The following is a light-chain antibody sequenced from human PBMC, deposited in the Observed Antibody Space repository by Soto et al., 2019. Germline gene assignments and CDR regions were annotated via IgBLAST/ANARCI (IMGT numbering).Light chain of an antibody. CDR1: QSVSSNY. CDR3: QQYGSSPRM. V-gene: IGKV3-20*01. CDR2: GAS. J-gene: IGKJ1*01. Sequence: EIVLTQSPGTLSLSPGERATLSCRASQSVSSNYLAWYQQKPGQAPRLLIHGASSRATGIPDRFSGSGSGTDFTLTISRLEPEDFAVYYCQQYGSSPRMFGQGTKVEIK.